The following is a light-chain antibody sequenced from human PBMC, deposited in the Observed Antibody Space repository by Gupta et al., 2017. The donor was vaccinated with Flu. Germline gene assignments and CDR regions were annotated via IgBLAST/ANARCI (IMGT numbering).Light chain of an antibody. V-gene: IGLV1-44*01. CDR2: TDG. CDR1: NFNIGSNT. J-gene: IGLJ3*02. CDR3: AAWDDSMNALV. Sequence: QSVLTQPPSASGTPGQRVTISCSGSNFNIGSNTVNWYQQLPGPAPKLLMYTDGQRPSGVPARFSGSKSGTSGSLAITGLQAEDEADYYCAAWDDSMNALVFGGGTKLTVL.